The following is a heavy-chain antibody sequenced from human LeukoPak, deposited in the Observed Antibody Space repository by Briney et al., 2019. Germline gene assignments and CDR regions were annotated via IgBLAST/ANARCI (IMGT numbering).Heavy chain of an antibody. CDR2: ISSSSSDT. CDR3: ARERYSFGY. Sequence: LSLTCTVSGDSVSSGSYYWSWIRQPPGKGLEWVSYISSSSSDTKYADSVKGRFTISRDNAKKSLYLQMNSLRAEDTAMYYCARERYSFGYWGQGTLVTVSS. D-gene: IGHD5-18*01. CDR1: GDSVSSGSYY. J-gene: IGHJ4*02. V-gene: IGHV3-11*06.